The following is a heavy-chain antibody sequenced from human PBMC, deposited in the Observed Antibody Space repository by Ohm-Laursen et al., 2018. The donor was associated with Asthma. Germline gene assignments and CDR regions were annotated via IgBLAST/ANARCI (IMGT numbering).Heavy chain of an antibody. V-gene: IGHV3-48*02. CDR1: GFTFSLYG. Sequence: SLRLSCAASGFTFSLYGMNWVRQAPGKGLEWVSYISSSGSTIYYADSVRGRFTISRDNAKNSLYLHMNSLRDEDTAVYYCARAWGGFDYGGQGTLVTVSS. J-gene: IGHJ4*02. CDR2: ISSSGSTI. D-gene: IGHD7-27*01. CDR3: ARAWGGFDY.